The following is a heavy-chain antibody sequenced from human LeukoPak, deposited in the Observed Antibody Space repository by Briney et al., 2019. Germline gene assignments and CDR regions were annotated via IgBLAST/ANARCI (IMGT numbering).Heavy chain of an antibody. J-gene: IGHJ4*02. Sequence: GGSLRLSCAASGFTVSSNYMSWVRQAPGKGLEWVSVIYSGGSTYYADSVKGRFTISRDNSKNTLYLQMNSLRAEDTAVYYCARGRFWSNYFDYWGQGTLVTVSS. CDR2: IYSGGST. V-gene: IGHV3-53*01. D-gene: IGHD3-3*01. CDR3: ARGRFWSNYFDY. CDR1: GFTVSSNY.